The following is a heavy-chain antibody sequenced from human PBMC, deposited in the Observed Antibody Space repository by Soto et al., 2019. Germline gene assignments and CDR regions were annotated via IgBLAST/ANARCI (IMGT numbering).Heavy chain of an antibody. Sequence: GGSLRLSCAASGFTFSSYAMSWVRQAPGKGLEWVSAISGSGGSTYYADPVKGRFTISRDNSKNTLYLQMNSLRAEDTAVYYCAKDQAYCSSTSCYESYFDYWGQGTLVTVSS. J-gene: IGHJ4*02. V-gene: IGHV3-23*01. CDR3: AKDQAYCSSTSCYESYFDY. D-gene: IGHD2-2*01. CDR2: ISGSGGST. CDR1: GFTFSSYA.